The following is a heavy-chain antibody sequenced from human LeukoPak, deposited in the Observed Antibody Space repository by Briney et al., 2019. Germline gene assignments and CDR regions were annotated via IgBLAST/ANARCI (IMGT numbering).Heavy chain of an antibody. J-gene: IGHJ4*03. D-gene: IGHD5-18*01. CDR1: GGTFSSYA. CDR3: ARGVTSLSYYFDY. Sequence: SVKVSCKASGGTFSSYAISWVRQAPGQGLEWMGRIIPILGIANYAQKFQGRVTITADKSTSTAYMELCSLRSEDTAVYYCARGVTSLSYYFDYWGQGTTVTVSS. V-gene: IGHV1-69*04. CDR2: IIPILGIA.